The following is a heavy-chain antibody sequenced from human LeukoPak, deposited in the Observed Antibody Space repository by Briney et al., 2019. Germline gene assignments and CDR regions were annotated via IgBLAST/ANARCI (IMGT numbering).Heavy chain of an antibody. D-gene: IGHD3-3*01. Sequence: GGSLRLSCAASGFTFSSYAMSWVRQAPGKGLEWVAVIWYDGSNKYYADSVKGRFTISRDNSKNTLYLQMNSLRAEDTAVYYCARGSYYDFWSGPVFDYWGQGTLVTVSS. V-gene: IGHV3-33*08. CDR3: ARGSYYDFWSGPVFDY. CDR1: GFTFSSYA. J-gene: IGHJ4*02. CDR2: IWYDGSNK.